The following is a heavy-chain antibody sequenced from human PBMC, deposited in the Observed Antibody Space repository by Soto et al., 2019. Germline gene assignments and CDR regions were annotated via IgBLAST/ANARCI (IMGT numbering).Heavy chain of an antibody. V-gene: IGHV1-46*01. J-gene: IGHJ6*02. CDR2: INPSGGST. CDR3: ARELDYDFWSGYWSFSARGPMDV. CDR1: GYTFTSYY. D-gene: IGHD3-3*01. Sequence: GASVKVSCKASGYTFTSYYMHWVRQAPGQGLEWMGIINPSGGSTSYAQKFQGRVTMTRDTSTSTVYMELSSLRSEDTAVYYCARELDYDFWSGYWSFSARGPMDVWGQGTTVTVSS.